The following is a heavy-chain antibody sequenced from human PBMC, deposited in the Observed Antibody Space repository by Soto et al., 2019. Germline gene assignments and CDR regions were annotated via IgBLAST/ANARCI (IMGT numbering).Heavy chain of an antibody. D-gene: IGHD4-17*01. CDR1: GFTFGDYS. CDR2: IRNKAYGGTT. Sequence: PGGSLRLSCTASGFTFGDYSISWFRQAPRKGLEWIGFIRNKAYGGTTDYAASVKGRFTISRDDSKSIAYLQMSSLKTEDTAVYYCARDTDHGDYAGDHWGQGTLVTVSS. J-gene: IGHJ4*02. V-gene: IGHV3-49*03. CDR3: ARDTDHGDYAGDH.